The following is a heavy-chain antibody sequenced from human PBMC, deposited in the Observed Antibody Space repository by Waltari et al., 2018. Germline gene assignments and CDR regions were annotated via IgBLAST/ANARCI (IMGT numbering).Heavy chain of an antibody. CDR1: GYTLTELS. D-gene: IGHD2-2*01. Sequence: QVQLVQSGAEVKKPGASVKVSCKVSGYTLTELSMHWVRQAPGKGLEWMGGLNAEDGETIYTQKFQGRGTRTEDTATGAAYMDLSSLRSEDTAVYYGATGQGSYGDIVVVLYYWGQGTLVTVSS. J-gene: IGHJ4*02. V-gene: IGHV1-24*01. CDR3: ATGQGSYGDIVVVLYY. CDR2: LNAEDGET.